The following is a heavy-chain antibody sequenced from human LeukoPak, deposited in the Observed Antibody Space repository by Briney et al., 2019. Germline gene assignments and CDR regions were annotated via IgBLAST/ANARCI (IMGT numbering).Heavy chain of an antibody. V-gene: IGHV4-34*01. CDR3: ARSSLTSLLASGSHLITECFDY. D-gene: IGHD2-21*02. CDR1: GRSFSAYY. CDR2: INYGGST. Sequence: PSETLSLTCAVYGRSFSAYYWSWIRQPPGKGLEWIGEINYGGSTNYNPSLKSRVTISVDTSTNQFSLKLSSVTSADTAVYYCARSSLTSLLASGSHLITECFDYWGQGTLVTVSS. J-gene: IGHJ4*02.